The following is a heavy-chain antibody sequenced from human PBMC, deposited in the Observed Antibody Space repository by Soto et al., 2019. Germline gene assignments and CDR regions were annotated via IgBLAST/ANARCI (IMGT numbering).Heavy chain of an antibody. CDR3: ARSLSTIAARSDS. Sequence: ASVKVSCKASGYTFTDYFIHWVRQAPGQGLEWMGWINPNIGVANYAQKFQDRVTMTRDTSISTAYMELRRVTSDDTAIYYCARSLSTIAARSDSWGQGTLVTVSS. V-gene: IGHV1-2*02. J-gene: IGHJ5*01. CDR2: INPNIGVA. D-gene: IGHD6-6*01. CDR1: GYTFTDYF.